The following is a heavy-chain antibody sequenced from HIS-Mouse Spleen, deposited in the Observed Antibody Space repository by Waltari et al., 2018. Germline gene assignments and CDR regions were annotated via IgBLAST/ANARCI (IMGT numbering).Heavy chain of an antibody. J-gene: IGHJ3*02. Sequence: QVQLVESGGGLVKPGGSLRLHCAASGSPFSNYSMSWLRQAPGKGLEWVSYISSSGSTIYYADSVKGRFTISRDNAKNSLYLQMNSLRAEDTAVYYCARKDIVVVPAAMGGAFDIWGQGTMVTVSS. V-gene: IGHV3-11*01. CDR3: ARKDIVVVPAAMGGAFDI. D-gene: IGHD2-2*01. CDR2: ISSSGSTI. CDR1: GSPFSNYS.